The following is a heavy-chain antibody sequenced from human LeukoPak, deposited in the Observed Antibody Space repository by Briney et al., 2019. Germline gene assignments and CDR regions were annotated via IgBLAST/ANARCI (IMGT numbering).Heavy chain of an antibody. V-gene: IGHV3-7*03. CDR3: AREGWSSSWYPKPYYYYGMDV. D-gene: IGHD6-13*01. CDR1: GFTFSSYW. Sequence: GGSQRLSCAASGFTFSSYWMSCVRDARGKALEGLTNIKQDGSEKFYVDSVKGRFTIARDNVKISLYLQMDSLRAEDTAVYYCAREGWSSSWYPKPYYYYGMDVWGKGTTVTVSS. CDR2: IKQDGSEK. J-gene: IGHJ6*04.